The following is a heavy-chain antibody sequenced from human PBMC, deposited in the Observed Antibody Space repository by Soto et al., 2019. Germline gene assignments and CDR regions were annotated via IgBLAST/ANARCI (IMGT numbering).Heavy chain of an antibody. CDR3: GNLDTGGFDY. J-gene: IGHJ4*01. V-gene: IGHV4-34*01. CDR2: INPSGST. D-gene: IGHD5-18*01. CDR1: GGSFSGYY. Sequence: SETLSLTCAVYGGSFSGYYWSWIRQPPGKGLEWIGAINPSGSTNYNPSLKSRVTISVDTSKTQPSLKLSSVTAADRAVYYCGNLDTGGFDYWGQGTLVTVYS.